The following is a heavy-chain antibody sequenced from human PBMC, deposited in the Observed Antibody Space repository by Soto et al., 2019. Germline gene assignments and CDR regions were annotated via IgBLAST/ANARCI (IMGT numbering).Heavy chain of an antibody. J-gene: IGHJ6*02. CDR2: VYYTGDT. V-gene: IGHV4-59*08. D-gene: IGHD4-17*01. Sequence: QVQLQQSGPRLVKPSETLSLTCTVSSGPDRSHNWGWIRQPPGRGLEWIGYVYYTGDTAYNPSLRGRVTISADTSTTDISLTRNSVAAADTAVYYCVRQGIDYLHGLVDVWGQGTTVSVSS. CDR3: VRQGIDYLHGLVDV. CDR1: SGPDRSHN.